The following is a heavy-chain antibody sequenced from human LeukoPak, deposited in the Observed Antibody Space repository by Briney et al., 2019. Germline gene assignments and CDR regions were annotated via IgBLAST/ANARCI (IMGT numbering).Heavy chain of an antibody. J-gene: IGHJ4*02. CDR2: INSDGSTT. CDR3: ARIIRLSDY. D-gene: IGHD2-21*01. Sequence: PGGSLRLSCAASGFTFSSYWMHWVRHAPGKGLVWVSRINSDGSTTNYADSVKGRFTISRDNSRNTLFLQMDSLRAEDTAVYYCARIIRLSDYWGQGTLVTVSS. CDR1: GFTFSSYW. V-gene: IGHV3-74*01.